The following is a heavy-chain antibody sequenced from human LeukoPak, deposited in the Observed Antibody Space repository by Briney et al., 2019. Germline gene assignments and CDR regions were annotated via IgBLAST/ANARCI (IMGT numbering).Heavy chain of an antibody. CDR2: IKQDGSEK. J-gene: IGHJ1*01. CDR3: SLEGSSWYRYFQH. CDR1: GLTYSSYW. D-gene: IGHD6-13*01. V-gene: IGHV3-7*05. Sequence: PGGALRLSCASSGLTYSSYWMSGVRQAPGKGLEGVANIKQDGSEKYYEDSVKGRFTISRDNAKNSLYLQMNSLRAEDTAVYYSSLEGSSWYRYFQHWGQGTLVTVSS.